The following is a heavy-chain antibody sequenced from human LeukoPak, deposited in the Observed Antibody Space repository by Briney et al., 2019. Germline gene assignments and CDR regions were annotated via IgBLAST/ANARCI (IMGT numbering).Heavy chain of an antibody. CDR1: GYSISRGYY. CDR2: IYHSGST. CDR3: VSRGYCSGGSCYAAFDI. V-gene: IGHV4-38-2*01. D-gene: IGHD2-15*01. Sequence: SETLSLTCAVSGYSISRGYYWGWIRQPPGKGLEWIGSIYHSGSTYYNPSLKSRVTISVDTSKNQFSLKLSSVTAADTAVYYCVSRGYCSGGSCYAAFDIWGQGTMVTVSS. J-gene: IGHJ3*02.